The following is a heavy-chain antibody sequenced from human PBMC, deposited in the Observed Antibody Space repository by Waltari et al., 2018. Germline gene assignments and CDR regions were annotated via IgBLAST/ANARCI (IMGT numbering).Heavy chain of an antibody. Sequence: QVQLQESGPGLVKPSETLSLTCTVSGGSISSYYWSWIRQPAGKGLEWIGRIYTSGRTNYHPPLKSRVTISVDKSKNQCSLKLSCVTAADTAVYYCAGGLTTGTTESSGGMDVWGQGNTVTGSS. CDR1: GGSISSYY. V-gene: IGHV4-4*07. CDR2: IYTSGRT. CDR3: AGGLTTGTTESSGGMDV. D-gene: IGHD4-17*01. J-gene: IGHJ6*02.